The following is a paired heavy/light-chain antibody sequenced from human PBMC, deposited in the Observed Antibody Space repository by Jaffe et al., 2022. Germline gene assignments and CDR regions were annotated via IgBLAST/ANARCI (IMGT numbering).Heavy chain of an antibody. CDR3: ARTPQPVGYCSGGSCYSKLNYYYYMDV. D-gene: IGHD2-15*01. V-gene: IGHV3-48*01. Sequence: EVQLVESGGGLVQPGGSLRLSCAASGFTFSSYSMNWVRQAPGKGLEWVSYISSSSSTIYYADSVKGRFTISRDNAKNSLYLQMNSLRAEDTAVYYCARTPQPVGYCSGGSCYSKLNYYYYMDVWGKGTTVTVSS. J-gene: IGHJ6*03. CDR1: GFTFSSYS. CDR2: ISSSSSTI.
Light chain of an antibody. V-gene: IGLV3-21*04. CDR3: QVWDSSSDHALV. J-gene: IGLJ3*02. CDR2: YDS. Sequence: SYVLTQPPSVSVAPGKTARITCGGNNIGSKSVHWYQQKPGQAPVLVIYYDSDRPSGIPERFSGSNSGNTATLTISRVEAGDEADYYCQVWDSSSDHALVFGGGTKLTVL. CDR1: NIGSKS.